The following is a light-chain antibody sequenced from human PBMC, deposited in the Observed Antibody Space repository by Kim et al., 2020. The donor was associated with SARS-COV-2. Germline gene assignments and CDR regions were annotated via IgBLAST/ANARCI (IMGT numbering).Light chain of an antibody. CDR2: STS. J-gene: IGLJ3*02. Sequence: QAVVTQEPSLTVSPGGTVTLTCASSAGAVTSAYSTNWFQQKPGQAPRALIYSTSKKHSWTPARFSGSLLGGKAALTLSGVQSEDEAQYFCLLYYAGAQVFGGGTKLTVL. V-gene: IGLV7-43*01. CDR3: LLYYAGAQV. CDR1: AGAVTSAYS.